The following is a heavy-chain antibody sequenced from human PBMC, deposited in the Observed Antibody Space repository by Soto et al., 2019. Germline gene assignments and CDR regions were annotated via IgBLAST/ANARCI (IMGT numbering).Heavy chain of an antibody. V-gene: IGHV3-21*01. CDR3: ARDPDTDYDFLSGSPDYMDV. J-gene: IGHJ6*03. CDR2: ISSSSSYI. Sequence: EVQLVESGGGLVKPGGSLRLSCAASGFTFSSYSMNWVRQAPGKGLEWVSSISSSSSYIYYADSVKGRFTISRDNAKNSLYLQMNSLRADDTAVYYCARDPDTDYDFLSGSPDYMDVWGKGTTVTVSS. D-gene: IGHD3-3*01. CDR1: GFTFSSYS.